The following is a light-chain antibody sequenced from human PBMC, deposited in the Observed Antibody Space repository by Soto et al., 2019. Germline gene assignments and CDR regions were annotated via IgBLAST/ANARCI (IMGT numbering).Light chain of an antibody. V-gene: IGKV3-20*01. CDR1: QSVSSSD. CDR2: GAS. Sequence: ELVLTQSPGTLSLSPGERATLSCRASQSVSSSDLAWYQQKPGQAPRLLIYGASSRATGIPDRFSGSGSGTDFTLTISRLEPEDVAVYYCQQYGSSPSYTFGQGTKLEIK. CDR3: QQYGSSPSYT. J-gene: IGKJ2*01.